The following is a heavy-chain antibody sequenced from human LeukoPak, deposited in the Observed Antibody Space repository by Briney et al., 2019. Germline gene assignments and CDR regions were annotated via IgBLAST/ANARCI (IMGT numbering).Heavy chain of an antibody. J-gene: IGHJ4*02. D-gene: IGHD6-19*01. CDR2: IYFSGST. CDR3: ARGTLAVVDY. CDR1: GGSISSTNYY. V-gene: IGHV4-39*07. Sequence: PSETLSLTCTVSGGSISSTNYYWGWIRQPPGKGLEWIGSIYFSGSTYYNPSLKSRVTISVDTSKNQFSLKLSSATAADTAVYYCARGTLAVVDYWGQGTLVAVSS.